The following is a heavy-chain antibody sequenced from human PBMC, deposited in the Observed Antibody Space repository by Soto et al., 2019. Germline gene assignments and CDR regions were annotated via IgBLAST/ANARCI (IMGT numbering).Heavy chain of an antibody. CDR1: GGSFSGYY. J-gene: IGHJ4*02. CDR3: ARDRDTAMVSFDY. CDR2: INHSGST. Sequence: PSETLSLTCAVYGGSFSGYYWSWIRQPPGKGLEWIGEINHSGSTNYNPSLKSRVTISVDTSKNQFSLKLSSVTAADTAVYYCARDRDTAMVSFDYWGQGTLVTVSS. V-gene: IGHV4-34*01. D-gene: IGHD5-18*01.